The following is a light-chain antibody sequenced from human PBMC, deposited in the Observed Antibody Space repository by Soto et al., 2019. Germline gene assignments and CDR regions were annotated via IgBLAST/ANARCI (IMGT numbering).Light chain of an antibody. CDR3: CSYAGSSTVYV. V-gene: IGLV2-23*01. CDR2: DAN. Sequence: QSALTQPASMSGSPGQSITISCTGTSSDVGSYNLVSWYQHHPGEAPKLIIYDANKRPSGISNRFSGSKSGNTASLTISGLQAEDEADYYCCSYAGSSTVYVFGIGTKLTVL. J-gene: IGLJ1*01. CDR1: SSDVGSYNL.